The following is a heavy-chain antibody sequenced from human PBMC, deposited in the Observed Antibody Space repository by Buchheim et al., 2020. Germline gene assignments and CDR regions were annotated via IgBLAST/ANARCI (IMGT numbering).Heavy chain of an antibody. CDR2: IYSGGST. V-gene: IGHV3-66*01. CDR3: ARECGGDCYKGYDY. D-gene: IGHD2-21*02. CDR1: GFTVSSNY. Sequence: EVQLVESGGGLVQPGGSLRLSCAASGFTVSSNYMSWVRQAPGKGLEWVSVIYSGGSTYYADSVKGRFTISRGNSKNNPYLQMISLRAEDTAVYYCARECGGDCYKGYDYWGQGTL. J-gene: IGHJ4*02.